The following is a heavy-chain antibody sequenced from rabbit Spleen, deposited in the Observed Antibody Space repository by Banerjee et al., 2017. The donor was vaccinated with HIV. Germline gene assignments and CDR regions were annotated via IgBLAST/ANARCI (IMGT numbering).Heavy chain of an antibody. CDR3: AGAPGDSVGGYAFDL. CDR2: IYTGSSGST. V-gene: IGHV1S45*01. CDR1: GFSFSSSYY. D-gene: IGHD6-1*01. J-gene: IGHJ6*01. Sequence: QEQLVESGGGLVQPEGSLTLTCTPSGFSFSSSYYMCWVRQAPGKGLEWIACIYTGSSGSTYYASWAKGRFTVSKISSTTVTLQVTSLTAADTATYFCAGAPGDSVGGYAFDLWGPGTLVTVS.